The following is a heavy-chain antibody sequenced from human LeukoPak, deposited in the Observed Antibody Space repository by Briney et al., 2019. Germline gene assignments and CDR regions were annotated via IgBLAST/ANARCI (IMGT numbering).Heavy chain of an antibody. CDR3: ARVTYGSSWSPFDY. D-gene: IGHD6-13*01. CDR1: GGSFSGYY. V-gene: IGHV4-34*01. CDR2: INHSGST. J-gene: IGHJ4*02. Sequence: SETLSLTCAVYGGSFSGYYWSWIRQPPGKGLEWIEEINHSGSTNYNPSLKSRVTISVDTSKNQFSLKLSSVTAADTAVYYCARVTYGSSWSPFDYWGQGTLVTVSS.